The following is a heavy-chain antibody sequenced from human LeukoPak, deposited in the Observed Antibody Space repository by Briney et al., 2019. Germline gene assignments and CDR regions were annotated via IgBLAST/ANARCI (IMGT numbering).Heavy chain of an antibody. CDR1: GGSISSSSYY. CDR2: IYYSGST. V-gene: IGHV4-39*07. J-gene: IGHJ5*02. CDR3: ARLRGGDYSSYNWFDP. D-gene: IGHD2-21*02. Sequence: PSETLSLTCTVSGGSISSSSYYWGWIRQPPGKGLEWIGSIYYSGSTYYNPSLKSRVTISVDTSKNQFSLKLSSVTAADTAVYYCARLRGGDYSSYNWFDPWGQGTLVTVSS.